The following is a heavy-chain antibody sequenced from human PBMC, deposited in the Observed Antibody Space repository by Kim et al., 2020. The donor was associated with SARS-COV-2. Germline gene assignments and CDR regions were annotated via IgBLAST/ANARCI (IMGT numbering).Heavy chain of an antibody. J-gene: IGHJ6*02. D-gene: IGHD3-10*01. CDR1: GGSFNDYY. Sequence: SETLSLTCTVYGGSFNDYYWSWIRQPPGKGLEWIGEINHSGSTNYNPSLKSRVIISVDTSKNQFSLRLSSVTAADTAVYYCAAGQDVDSGRHGGMDVWG. CDR3: AAGQDVDSGRHGGMDV. CDR2: INHSGST. V-gene: IGHV4-34*01.